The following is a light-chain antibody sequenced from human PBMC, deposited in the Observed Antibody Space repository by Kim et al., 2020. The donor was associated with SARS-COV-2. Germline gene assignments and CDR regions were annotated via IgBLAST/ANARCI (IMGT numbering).Light chain of an antibody. V-gene: IGLV3-19*01. CDR2: GKN. J-gene: IGLJ2*01. CDR1: SLRSYY. Sequence: SSELTQDPAVSVALGQTVRITCQGDSLRSYYASWYQQKPGQAPVVVIYGKNNRPSRIPDRFSGSSSGNTASLTITGAQAEDEADYYCNSRDSSGNHVVFG. CDR3: NSRDSSGNHVV.